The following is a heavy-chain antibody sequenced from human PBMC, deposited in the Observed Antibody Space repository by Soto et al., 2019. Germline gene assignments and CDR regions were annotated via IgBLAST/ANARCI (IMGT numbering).Heavy chain of an antibody. Sequence: SETLSLTCTIFGGSISGYFWTWIRQPPGKGLECIGYIYYTGSTYYNPSLKSRLTMSLDTSQNQFSLKLNSVTAADTAVYFCARVPSPFDFYYAMDAWGQGTTVTVSS. V-gene: IGHV4-59*08. CDR2: IYYTGST. D-gene: IGHD3-16*01. CDR1: GGSISGYF. CDR3: ARVPSPFDFYYAMDA. J-gene: IGHJ6*02.